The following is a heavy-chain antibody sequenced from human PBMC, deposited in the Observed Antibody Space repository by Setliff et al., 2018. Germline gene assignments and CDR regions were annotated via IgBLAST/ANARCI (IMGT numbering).Heavy chain of an antibody. CDR3: TVYNTGSSKDHY. CDR2: INHSGST. D-gene: IGHD2-8*02. Sequence: SETLSLTCAVYGGSFSTYYWLWIRQPPGKGLEWIGEINHSGSTNYDPSFKSRITTTVDTSKNQSSQKLSSVTAADTTLYYCTVYNTGSSKDHYWGQGTPVTVSS. V-gene: IGHV4-34*01. CDR1: GGSFSTYY. J-gene: IGHJ4*02.